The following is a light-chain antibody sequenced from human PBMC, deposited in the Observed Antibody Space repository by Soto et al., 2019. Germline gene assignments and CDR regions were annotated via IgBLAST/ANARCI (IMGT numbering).Light chain of an antibody. V-gene: IGLV2-14*01. CDR1: SSDVGGYNY. CDR2: EVS. J-gene: IGLJ1*01. CDR3: SSYTSSKV. Sequence: QSALTQPASVSGSPGQSITISCTGTSSDVGGYNYVSWYQQHPGKAPKLMIYEVSNRPSGVSNRFSGSKSGNTASLTISGLQDEDEADDYCSSYTSSKVFGTGTKVTVL.